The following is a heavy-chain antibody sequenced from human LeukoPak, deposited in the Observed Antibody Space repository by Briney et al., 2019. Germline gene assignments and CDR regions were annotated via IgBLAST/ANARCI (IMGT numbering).Heavy chain of an antibody. D-gene: IGHD6-6*01. V-gene: IGHV4-59*01. Sequence: KPSETLSLTCTVSGGSISSYYWSWIRQPPGKGLEWIGYVYYSGSTNYNPSIKSRVTISVDTSKNQFSLKLSSVTAADTAVYYCARDEGRSSPGPDDSFDIWGQGTMVTVCS. CDR2: VYYSGST. CDR3: ARDEGRSSPGPDDSFDI. J-gene: IGHJ3*02. CDR1: GGSISSYY.